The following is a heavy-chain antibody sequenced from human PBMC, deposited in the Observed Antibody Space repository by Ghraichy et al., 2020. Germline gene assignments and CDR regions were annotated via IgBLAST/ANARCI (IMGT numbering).Heavy chain of an antibody. CDR2: ISGSGGST. Sequence: LSLTCAASGFTFTIWVRQAPGKGLEWVSGISGSGGSTYYADSVKGRFTISRDNSKSTLYLQMNSLRAEDTAVYYCAKDTGIFAVWGQGTLVTVSS. V-gene: IGHV3-23*01. D-gene: IGHD3-3*01. J-gene: IGHJ4*02. CDR1: GFTFTI. CDR3: AKDTGIFAV.